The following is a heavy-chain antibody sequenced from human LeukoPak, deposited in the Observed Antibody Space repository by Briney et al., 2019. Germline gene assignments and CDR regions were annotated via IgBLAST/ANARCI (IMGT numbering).Heavy chain of an antibody. D-gene: IGHD4-23*01. V-gene: IGHV1-69*04. Sequence: GASVKVSCKASGATFSSYAISWVRHAPGPGLEWMGRIIPILGIANYAQKFQGRVTITADKSTSTAYMELSSLRSEDTAVYYCARDATQPDYGGNSWILDYWGQGTLVTVSS. CDR1: GATFSSYA. J-gene: IGHJ4*02. CDR3: ARDATQPDYGGNSWILDY. CDR2: IIPILGIA.